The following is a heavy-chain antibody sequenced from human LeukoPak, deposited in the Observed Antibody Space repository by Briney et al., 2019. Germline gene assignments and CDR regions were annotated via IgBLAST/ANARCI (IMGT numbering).Heavy chain of an antibody. Sequence: GGSLRLSCAASGFTFDDYAMHWVRQAPGKGLEWVSGISWNSGGIAYADSVKGRFTISRDNAKNSLYLQMNSLRAEDTALYYCAKDISLGPQDILTRFDYWGQGTLVTVSS. CDR2: ISWNSGGI. D-gene: IGHD3-9*01. V-gene: IGHV3-9*01. CDR3: AKDISLGPQDILTRFDY. CDR1: GFTFDDYA. J-gene: IGHJ4*02.